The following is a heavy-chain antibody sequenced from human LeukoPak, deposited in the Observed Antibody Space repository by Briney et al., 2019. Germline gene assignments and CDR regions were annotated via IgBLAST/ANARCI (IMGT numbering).Heavy chain of an antibody. Sequence: SETLSLTCTVSGGSISSSSYYWGWIRQPPGKGLEWIGNIYYSGSTYYNPSLKSRVTISVDTSKNQFSLKLSSVTAADTAVYYCARTPYSSSWRGVENWFDPWGQGTLVTVSS. J-gene: IGHJ5*02. D-gene: IGHD6-13*01. CDR3: ARTPYSSSWRGVENWFDP. CDR1: GGSISSSSYY. CDR2: IYYSGST. V-gene: IGHV4-39*07.